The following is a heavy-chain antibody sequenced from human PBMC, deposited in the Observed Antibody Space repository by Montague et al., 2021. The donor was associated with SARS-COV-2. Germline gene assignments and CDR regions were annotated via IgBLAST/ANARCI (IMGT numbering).Heavy chain of an antibody. Sequence: SETLSLTCTVSGGSISGYYWTWMRQPPGKGLEWLGHTYYTGSTKYNPSLKSRVTISIDTPKNQFSLKLRSVTAADTAVYYCARGGVQGVDTVTGSSVPTYFDVWGQGILVSVSS. CDR2: TYYTGST. J-gene: IGHJ4*01. D-gene: IGHD3-9*01. CDR1: GGSISGYY. V-gene: IGHV4-59*01. CDR3: ARGGVQGVDTVTGSSVPTYFDV.